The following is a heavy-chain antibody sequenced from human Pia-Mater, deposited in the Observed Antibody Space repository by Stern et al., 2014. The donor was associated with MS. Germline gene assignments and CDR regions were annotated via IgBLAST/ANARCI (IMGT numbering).Heavy chain of an antibody. CDR1: GFTFSSSG. D-gene: IGHD3-16*01. J-gene: IGHJ6*02. CDR3: AKDTSPREYFYYGMDV. V-gene: IGHV3-30*18. CDR2: ISYDGSNK. Sequence: VPLVESGGGVVQPGGSLRLSCAASGFTFSSSGLHWVRQAPGQGLEWVGVISYDGSNKDYGNSVKGRFTISRDNSKNTVYLQINSLRAEDTAVYYCAKDTSPREYFYYGMDVWGQGTTVTVSS.